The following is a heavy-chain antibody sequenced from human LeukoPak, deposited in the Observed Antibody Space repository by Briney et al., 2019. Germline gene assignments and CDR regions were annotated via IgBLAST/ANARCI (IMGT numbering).Heavy chain of an antibody. D-gene: IGHD2-15*01. Sequence: SVKVSCKASGGTFSSYAISWARQAPGQGLEWMGGIIPIFGTANYAQKFQGRDTITADESTSTAYMELSSLRSEDTAVYYCARDRWDCSGGSCPNDFDYWGQGTLVTVSS. J-gene: IGHJ4*02. CDR2: IIPIFGTA. CDR3: ARDRWDCSGGSCPNDFDY. V-gene: IGHV1-69*13. CDR1: GGTFSSYA.